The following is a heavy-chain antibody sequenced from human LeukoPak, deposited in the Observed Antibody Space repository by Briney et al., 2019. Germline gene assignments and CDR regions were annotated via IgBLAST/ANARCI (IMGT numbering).Heavy chain of an antibody. D-gene: IGHD3-9*01. J-gene: IGHJ4*02. V-gene: IGHV1-69*05. CDR2: IIPIFGTA. Sequence: ASVKVSCKASGGTFSSYAISWVRQAPGQGLEWMGGIIPIFGTANYAQKFQGRVTITTDESTSTAYMELSSLRSEDTAVYYCAETPSILTGLAYWGQGTLVTVSS. CDR3: AETPSILTGLAY. CDR1: GGTFSSYA.